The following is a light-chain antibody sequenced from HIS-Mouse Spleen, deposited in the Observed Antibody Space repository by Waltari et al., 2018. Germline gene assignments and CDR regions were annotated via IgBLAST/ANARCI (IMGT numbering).Light chain of an antibody. CDR1: ALPKKY. V-gene: IGLV3-10*01. CDR2: EDS. Sequence: SYELTQPPSVSVSPGQTARITCSGDALPKKYAYWYQQKSGQAPVLVIYEDSKRPSGIPERVSGSSSGTMATLTSSGAQVEDEADYYCYSTDSSGNHRVFGGGTKLTVL. CDR3: YSTDSSGNHRV. J-gene: IGLJ2*01.